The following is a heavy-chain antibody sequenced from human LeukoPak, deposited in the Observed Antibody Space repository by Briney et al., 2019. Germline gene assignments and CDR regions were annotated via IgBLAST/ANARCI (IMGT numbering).Heavy chain of an antibody. V-gene: IGHV1-18*01. CDR3: ARACSSTSCYGTDAFDI. D-gene: IGHD2-2*01. Sequence: ASVKVSCKASGYTFTSYGISWVRQAPGQGLEWMGWISAYNGNTNYEQKLQGRVTMTTDTSTRTAYMELRSLRSDDTAVYYCARACSSTSCYGTDAFDIWGQGTMVTVSS. CDR2: ISAYNGNT. J-gene: IGHJ3*02. CDR1: GYTFTSYG.